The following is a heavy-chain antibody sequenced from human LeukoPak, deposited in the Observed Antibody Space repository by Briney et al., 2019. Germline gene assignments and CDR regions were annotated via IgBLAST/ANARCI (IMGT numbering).Heavy chain of an antibody. D-gene: IGHD3-22*01. Sequence: GGSLRLSCVASGFTFSSYAMHWVRQAPGKGLEYVTAISSNGGSTYYANSVKGRFTVSRDNSKNTLYLQMGSLRAEDMAVYYCARTLSLAYYDSSGYDYWGQGTLVTVSS. CDR2: ISSNGGST. CDR1: GFTFSSYA. CDR3: ARTLSLAYYDSSGYDY. V-gene: IGHV3-64*01. J-gene: IGHJ4*02.